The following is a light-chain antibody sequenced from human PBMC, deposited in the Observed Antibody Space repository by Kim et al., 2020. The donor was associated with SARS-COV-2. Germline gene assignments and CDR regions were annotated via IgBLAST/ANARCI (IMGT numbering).Light chain of an antibody. J-gene: IGKJ5*01. CDR3: LQHNSYPIT. CDR1: QDIRND. CDR2: GAS. Sequence: ASVGARVTIACRASQDIRNDLVWYQQNPGRAPKRLIYGASSLQSGVPSRFSGSGSGTEFTLTISSLQPEDFATYFCLQHNSYPITFGQGTRLEIK. V-gene: IGKV1-17*01.